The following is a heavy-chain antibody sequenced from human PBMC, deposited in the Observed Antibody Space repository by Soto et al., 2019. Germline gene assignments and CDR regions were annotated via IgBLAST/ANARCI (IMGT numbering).Heavy chain of an antibody. CDR3: ARTLTYIGYAKGHYGYYENPDVFDI. V-gene: IGHV5-51*01. CDR2: IYPGDSDT. D-gene: IGHD4-17*01. Sequence: GESLKISCKGSGYSFTSYWIGWARQMPGKGLEWMGIIYPGDSDTRYSPSFQGQVTISADKSISTAYLQWSSLKASDTAMYYCARTLTYIGYAKGHYGYYENPDVFDIWGQGTMVTVSS. CDR1: GYSFTSYW. J-gene: IGHJ3*02.